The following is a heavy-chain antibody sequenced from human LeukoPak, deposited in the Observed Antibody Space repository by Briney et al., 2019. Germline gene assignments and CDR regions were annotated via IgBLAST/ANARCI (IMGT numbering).Heavy chain of an antibody. CDR1: GGSISSYY. J-gene: IGHJ6*02. Sequence: PSETLSLTCTVSGGSISSYYWSWIRQPPGKGLEWIGYIYYSGSTNYNPSLKSRVTISVDTSKNQFSLKLSSVTAADTAVYYCARAPHYYDSSGYYRAASYGMDVWGQGTTVTVSS. D-gene: IGHD3-22*01. V-gene: IGHV4-59*08. CDR2: IYYSGST. CDR3: ARAPHYYDSSGYYRAASYGMDV.